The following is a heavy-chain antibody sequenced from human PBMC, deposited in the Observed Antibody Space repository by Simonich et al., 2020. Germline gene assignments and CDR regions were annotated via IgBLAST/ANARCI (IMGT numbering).Heavy chain of an antibody. CDR2: INPNSGGT. Sequence: QVQLVQSGAEVKKPGASVKVSCKASGYTFTGYYMHWVRQAPGQGLECMGGINPNSGGTNYEQKLQGRVTMTRDTSISTAYMELSRLRSDDTAVYYCARGRLTGDKGAFDIWGQGTMVTVSS. J-gene: IGHJ3*02. CDR3: ARGRLTGDKGAFDI. CDR1: GYTFTGYY. V-gene: IGHV1-2*02. D-gene: IGHD7-27*01.